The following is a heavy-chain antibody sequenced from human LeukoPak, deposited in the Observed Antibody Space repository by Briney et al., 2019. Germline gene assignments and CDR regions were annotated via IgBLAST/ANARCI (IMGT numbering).Heavy chain of an antibody. Sequence: GGSLRLSCAASGFTFSTSTMNWVRQAPGKGLEWVSSISSSNDYIYYADSVKGRSTISRDNAKSSLYLQMNSLRAEDTAVYYCVRIPNSAGFPNWFDPWGQGTLVTVSS. V-gene: IGHV3-21*01. CDR3: VRIPNSAGFPNWFDP. J-gene: IGHJ5*02. CDR1: GFTFSTST. D-gene: IGHD6-19*01. CDR2: ISSSNDYI.